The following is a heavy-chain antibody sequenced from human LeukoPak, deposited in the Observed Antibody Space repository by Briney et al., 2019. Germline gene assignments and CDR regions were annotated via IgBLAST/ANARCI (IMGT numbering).Heavy chain of an antibody. Sequence: GGSLRLSCAASGFPFNSYVMTWVRQAPGKGLEWVSVISGSGGLTYHADSVKGRFTVSRDNSKDTLYLQMNSLRAEDTAVYSCAKGYYDYIWGSYRSDAFDIWGQGTMVTVSS. J-gene: IGHJ3*02. CDR3: AKGYYDYIWGSYRSDAFDI. D-gene: IGHD3-16*02. V-gene: IGHV3-23*01. CDR2: ISGSGGLT. CDR1: GFPFNSYV.